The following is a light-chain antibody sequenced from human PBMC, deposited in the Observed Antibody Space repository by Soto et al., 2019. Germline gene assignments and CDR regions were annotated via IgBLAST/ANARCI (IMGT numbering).Light chain of an antibody. Sequence: DIQMTQSPSTLSASVGDRVTITCRASQSISSWLAWYQQKPGKAPKLLIYDASSLESGVPSRFSGSGSGTEFTLTISSLQPDDFATYHCQQHNSYSRTFGQGTKVDIK. J-gene: IGKJ1*01. CDR3: QQHNSYSRT. V-gene: IGKV1-5*01. CDR1: QSISSW. CDR2: DAS.